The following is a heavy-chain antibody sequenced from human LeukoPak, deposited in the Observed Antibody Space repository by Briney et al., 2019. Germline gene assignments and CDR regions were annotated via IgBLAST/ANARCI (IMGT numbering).Heavy chain of an antibody. V-gene: IGHV3-33*01. Sequence: GGSLRLSCTASGFTFSSYGMHWVRQAPGKGLEWVAVIWYDGTNKNYAESVKGRFTISRGNAMNTLYLQVNSLRAEDTAVYYCVRDNYNGYPDYWGQGTRVTVSS. CDR1: GFTFSSYG. CDR2: IWYDGTNK. CDR3: VRDNYNGYPDY. D-gene: IGHD5-18*01. J-gene: IGHJ4*02.